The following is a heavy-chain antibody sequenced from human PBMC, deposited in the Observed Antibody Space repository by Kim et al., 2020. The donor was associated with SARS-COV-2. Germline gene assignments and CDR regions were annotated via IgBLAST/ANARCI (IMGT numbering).Heavy chain of an antibody. Sequence: GGSLRLSCAASGFTFSSYSMNWVRQAPGKGLEWVSSISSSSSYIYYADSVKGRFTISRDNAKNSLYLQMNSLRAEDTAVYYCARDRAAAGTGSRYSYYYGMDVWGQGTTVTVSS. CDR1: GFTFSSYS. D-gene: IGHD6-13*01. V-gene: IGHV3-21*01. CDR3: ARDRAAAGTGSRYSYYYGMDV. J-gene: IGHJ6*02. CDR2: ISSSSSYI.